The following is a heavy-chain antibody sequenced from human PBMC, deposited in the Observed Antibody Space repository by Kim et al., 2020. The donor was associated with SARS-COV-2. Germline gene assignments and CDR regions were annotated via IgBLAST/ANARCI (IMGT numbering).Heavy chain of an antibody. J-gene: IGHJ4*01. Sequence: SETLSLTCTVSGGSISSSSYYWGWIRQPPGKGLEWIGTVYYSGSAYYNPSLKSRVTISVETSKNQFSLRLSSVTAADTAAYYCARARAAAGRGAQIDYWG. D-gene: IGHD6-13*01. CDR2: VYYSGSA. CDR3: ARARAAAGRGAQIDY. V-gene: IGHV4-39*01. CDR1: GGSISSSSYY.